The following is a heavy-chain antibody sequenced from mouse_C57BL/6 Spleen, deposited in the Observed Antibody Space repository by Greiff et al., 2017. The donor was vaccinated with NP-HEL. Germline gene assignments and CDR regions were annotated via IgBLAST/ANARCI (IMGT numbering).Heavy chain of an antibody. CDR1: GFTFSDYG. Sequence: EVKLVESGGGLVQPGGSLKLSCAASGFTFSDYGMAWVRQAPRKGPEWVAFISNLAYSIYYADTVTGRFTISRENAKNTLYLEMSSLRSEDTAMYYCASLYYDYPWFAYWGQGTLVTVSA. J-gene: IGHJ3*01. CDR3: ASLYYDYPWFAY. D-gene: IGHD2-4*01. CDR2: ISNLAYSI. V-gene: IGHV5-15*04.